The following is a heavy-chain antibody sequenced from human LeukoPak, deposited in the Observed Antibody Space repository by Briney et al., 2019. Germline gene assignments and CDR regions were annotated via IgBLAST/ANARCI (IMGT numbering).Heavy chain of an antibody. D-gene: IGHD3-3*02. Sequence: SETLSLTCAVYGGSFSGYYWSWIRQPPGKGLEWIGEINHSGSTNYNPSLKSRVTISVDTSKNQFSLKLSSVTAADTAVYYCARGRIFGVAPYGMDIWGQGTTVTVSS. CDR3: ARGRIFGVAPYGMDI. J-gene: IGHJ6*02. CDR1: GGSFSGYY. V-gene: IGHV4-34*01. CDR2: INHSGST.